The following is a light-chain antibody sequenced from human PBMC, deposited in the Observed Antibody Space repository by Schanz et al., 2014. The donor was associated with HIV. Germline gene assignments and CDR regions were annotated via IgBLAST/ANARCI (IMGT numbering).Light chain of an antibody. V-gene: IGKV3-20*01. Sequence: IVMTQSPATLSLSPGEGASLSCRASHSVSSNLAWYQQKPGQAPRLLIYGASNRATGIPDRFSGGGSGTDFTLTISRLEPEDFAVYYCQQYGSSPPTCGQGTKVEIK. CDR2: GAS. CDR1: HSVSSN. CDR3: QQYGSSPPT. J-gene: IGKJ1*01.